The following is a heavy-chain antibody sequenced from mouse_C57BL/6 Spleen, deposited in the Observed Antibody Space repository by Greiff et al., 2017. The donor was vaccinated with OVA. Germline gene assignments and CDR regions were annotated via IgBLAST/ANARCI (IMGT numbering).Heavy chain of an antibody. CDR3: ARYGGAGCYTMDY. D-gene: IGHD3-1*01. CDR2: IRNKANGYTT. CDR1: GFTFTDYY. V-gene: IGHV7-3*01. J-gene: IGHJ4*01. Sequence: DVKLVESGGGLVQPGGSLSLSCAASGFTFTDYYMSWVRQPPVKALEWLGFIRNKANGYTTEYSASVKGRFTISRDNSKSILYLQMKSLRAEDSDTYYCARYGGAGCYTMDYWGQGTSVTVSS.